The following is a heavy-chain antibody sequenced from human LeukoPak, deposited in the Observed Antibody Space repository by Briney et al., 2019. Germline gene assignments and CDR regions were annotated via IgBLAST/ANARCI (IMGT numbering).Heavy chain of an antibody. D-gene: IGHD7-27*01. Sequence: GGSLRLSCAASGFTFSSYEMNWVRQAPGKGLEWVTYISSSGSTIYYADSVKGRFTISRDNAKNTLYLQMNSLRAEDTAVYYCAKGGSELGPFYYYYYMDVWGKGTTVTVSS. CDR3: AKGGSELGPFYYYYYMDV. V-gene: IGHV3-48*03. J-gene: IGHJ6*03. CDR1: GFTFSSYE. CDR2: ISSSGSTI.